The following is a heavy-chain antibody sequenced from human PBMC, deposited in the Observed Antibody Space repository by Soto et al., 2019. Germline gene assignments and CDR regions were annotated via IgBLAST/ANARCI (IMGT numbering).Heavy chain of an antibody. CDR1: GFTFSSYT. D-gene: IGHD5-18*01. Sequence: EVQLVESGGGLVKPGGSLRLSSAASGFTFSSYTMNWVRQAPGEGLEWVSSITSSTSYRYYADSVKGRFTISRDNAKNSLYLQMNSLRAEDTAVYYCARIIGYGYHYYGMDVWGQGTTVTVSS. J-gene: IGHJ6*02. CDR3: ARIIGYGYHYYGMDV. V-gene: IGHV3-21*01. CDR2: ITSSTSYR.